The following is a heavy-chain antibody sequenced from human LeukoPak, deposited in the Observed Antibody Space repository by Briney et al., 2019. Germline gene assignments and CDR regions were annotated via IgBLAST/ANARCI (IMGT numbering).Heavy chain of an antibody. CDR2: INWNGGST. D-gene: IGHD1-26*01. CDR3: ATVGSGSYYDNYMYV. CDR1: GFTFDDYG. V-gene: IGHV3-20*01. J-gene: IGHJ6*03. Sequence: PGGSLRLSCGASGFTFDDYGMSWVRQAPGKGLEWVSGINWNGGSTGYADSVKGRFTISRDNAKNSLYLQMNSLRAEDTALYHCATVGSGSYYDNYMYVWGKGTTVTVSS.